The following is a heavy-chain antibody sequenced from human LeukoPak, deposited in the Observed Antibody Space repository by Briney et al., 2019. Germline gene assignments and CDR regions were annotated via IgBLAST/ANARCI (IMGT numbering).Heavy chain of an antibody. CDR3: ARDRRLVPFDY. CDR1: GFTFSSYW. V-gene: IGHV3-74*01. D-gene: IGHD3-9*01. CDR2: INSDGSST. J-gene: IGHJ4*02. Sequence: PGGSLRLSCAASGFTFSSYWMHWVRQAPGKALVWVSRINSDGSSTSYADSVKGRFTISRDNAKNTLYPQMNSLRAEDTAVYYCARDRRLVPFDYWGQGTLVTVSS.